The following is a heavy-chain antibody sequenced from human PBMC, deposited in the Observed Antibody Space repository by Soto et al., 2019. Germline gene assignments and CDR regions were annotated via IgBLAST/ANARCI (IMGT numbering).Heavy chain of an antibody. D-gene: IGHD3-22*01. CDR3: AVEHRIPLTMIVLVTSMEAAFDT. J-gene: IGHJ3*02. CDR1: WGSVSSNSAA. CDR2: TYYRSKWYN. V-gene: IGHV6-1*01. Sequence: SQTLSRTCAISWGSVSSNSAAWNWIMQSPSRGLEWLGRTYYRSKWYNDYAVSMKSRITINPDTSKNQFSLQLNSVTPEDTAVYWCAVEHRIPLTMIVLVTSMEAAFDTSGQGTM.